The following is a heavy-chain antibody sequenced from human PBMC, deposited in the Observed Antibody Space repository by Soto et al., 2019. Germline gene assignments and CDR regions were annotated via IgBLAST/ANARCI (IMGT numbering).Heavy chain of an antibody. CDR1: GGTFSSYT. Sequence: GASVXVXXKASGGTFSSYTISWVRQAXGQGLEWMGRIIPILGIANYAXXFXXXXXXXXXXXXXXAYMELSSLRSEDTAVYYCAISADYYDSSGYIYWGQGTLVTVSS. CDR2: IIPILGIA. J-gene: IGHJ4*02. V-gene: IGHV1-69*02. CDR3: AISADYYDSSGYIY. D-gene: IGHD3-22*01.